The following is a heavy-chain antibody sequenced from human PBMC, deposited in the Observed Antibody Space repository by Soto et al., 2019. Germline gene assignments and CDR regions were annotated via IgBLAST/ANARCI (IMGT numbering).Heavy chain of an antibody. Sequence: VKVSCKASGGTFSSYAISWVRQAPGQGLEWMGGIIPIFGTANYAQKFQGRVAITADESTSTAYMELSSLRSEDTAVYYCARDAWVAYYYGSGTGYFDYWGQGTLVTVSS. D-gene: IGHD3-10*01. CDR1: GGTFSSYA. CDR3: ARDAWVAYYYGSGTGYFDY. CDR2: IIPIFGTA. J-gene: IGHJ4*02. V-gene: IGHV1-69*01.